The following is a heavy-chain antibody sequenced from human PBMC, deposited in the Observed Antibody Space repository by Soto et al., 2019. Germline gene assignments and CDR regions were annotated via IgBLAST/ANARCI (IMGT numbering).Heavy chain of an antibody. CDR2: INAGNGDT. D-gene: IGHD3-22*01. V-gene: IGHV1-3*01. CDR1: GYTFTSYP. Sequence: QVPLVQSGAEVKKPGASVKVSCKASGYTFTSYPMHWVRQAPGQGLEWMGWINAGNGDTKYSQKFQGRVTITRDTSAITVYMELSSLRSEDTAVYYCVRDWTHYDSSGPGDYWGQGTLVTVSS. J-gene: IGHJ4*02. CDR3: VRDWTHYDSSGPGDY.